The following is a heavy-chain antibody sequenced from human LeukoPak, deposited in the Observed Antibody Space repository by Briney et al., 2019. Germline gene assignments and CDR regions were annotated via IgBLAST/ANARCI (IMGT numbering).Heavy chain of an antibody. CDR2: FDPEDGET. CDR3: ARADYGGNSRYYYYYMDV. J-gene: IGHJ6*03. D-gene: IGHD4-23*01. V-gene: IGHV1-24*01. Sequence: ASVKVSCKVSGYTLTELSMHWVRQAPGKGLEWMGGFDPEDGETIYAQKFQGRVTMTEDTSTDTAYMELSSLRSEDTAVYYCARADYGGNSRYYYYYMDVWGKGTTVTISS. CDR1: GYTLTELS.